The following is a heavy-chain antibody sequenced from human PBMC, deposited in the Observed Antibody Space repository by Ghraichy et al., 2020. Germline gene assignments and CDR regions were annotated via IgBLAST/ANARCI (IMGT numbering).Heavy chain of an antibody. V-gene: IGHV4-34*01. D-gene: IGHD3-22*01. CDR3: ARDPHTYYYDSSGFGY. CDR2: INHSEST. CDR1: GGSFSGYY. J-gene: IGHJ4*02. Sequence: SETLSLTCAVYGGSFSGYYWSWIRQPPGKGLEWIGEINHSESTNYNPSLKSRVTISVDTSKNQFSLKLSSVTAADTAVYYCARDPHTYYYDSSGFGYWGQGTLVTVSS.